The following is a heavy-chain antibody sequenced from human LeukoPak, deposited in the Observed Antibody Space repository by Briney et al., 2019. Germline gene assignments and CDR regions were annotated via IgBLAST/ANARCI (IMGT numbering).Heavy chain of an antibody. CDR3: ARNSFRNWFDP. V-gene: IGHV4-34*01. D-gene: IGHD2/OR15-2a*01. CDR2: INHSGST. J-gene: IGHJ5*02. CDR1: GGSFSGYY. Sequence: PSETLSLTCAVYGGSFSGYYWSWIRQPPGKGLEWIGEINHSGSTNYNPSLKSRVTISVDTSKNQFSLKLSSVTALDTAVYYCARNSFRNWFDPWGQGTLVTVSS.